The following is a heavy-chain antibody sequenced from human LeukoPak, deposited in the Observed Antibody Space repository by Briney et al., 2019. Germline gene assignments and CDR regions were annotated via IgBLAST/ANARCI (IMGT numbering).Heavy chain of an antibody. CDR1: GGSISSGSYY. CDR3: ARDSYGSDY. D-gene: IGHD5-18*01. J-gene: IGHJ4*02. CDR2: IYTSGST. Sequence: SQTLSLTCTVSGGSISSGSYYWSWIRQPAGKGLEWIGRIYTSGSTNYNPSLKSRVTIPVDTSKNQFSLKLSSVTAADTAVYYCARDSYGSDYWGQGTLVTVSS. V-gene: IGHV4-61*02.